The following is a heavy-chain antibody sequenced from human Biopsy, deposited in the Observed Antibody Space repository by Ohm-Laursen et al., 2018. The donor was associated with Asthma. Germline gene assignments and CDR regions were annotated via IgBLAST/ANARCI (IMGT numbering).Heavy chain of an antibody. CDR2: INAGNGNT. CDR1: GYTFISYA. Sequence: ASVKVSCKASGYTFISYAIHWVRQAPGQRPEWMGWINAGNGNTKYSQKFQGRVTITRDTSASTAYMELSSLRSEDTAVYYCARTYYDFLTGQVNDALAIRGQGTMVTVSS. J-gene: IGHJ3*02. V-gene: IGHV1-3*01. CDR3: ARTYYDFLTGQVNDALAI. D-gene: IGHD3-9*01.